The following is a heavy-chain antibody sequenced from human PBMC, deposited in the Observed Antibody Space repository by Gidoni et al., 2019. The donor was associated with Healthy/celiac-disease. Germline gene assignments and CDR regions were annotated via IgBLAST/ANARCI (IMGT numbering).Heavy chain of an antibody. Sequence: EVQLLESGGGLVQPGGSLRLSCAASVFTFSSYAMSWVRKAPGKGLEWVSAISVSGGSTYYADSVKGRFTISRDNSKNTLYLQMNSLRAEDTAVYYCAKDRSFPDAFDIWGQGTMVTVSS. CDR1: VFTFSSYA. CDR2: ISVSGGST. J-gene: IGHJ3*02. D-gene: IGHD1-26*01. CDR3: AKDRSFPDAFDI. V-gene: IGHV3-23*01.